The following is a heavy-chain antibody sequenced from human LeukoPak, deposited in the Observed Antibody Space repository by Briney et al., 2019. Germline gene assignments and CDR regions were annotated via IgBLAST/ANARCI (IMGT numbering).Heavy chain of an antibody. Sequence: PGGSLRLSCSASGFTFGDYAMSWVRQAPGKGLEWVGFIRSKAYGGTTEYAASVKGRFTISGDDSKSIAYLQMNSLETEDTAVYYCTRGGYYDSSGYPYFDYWGQGTLVTVSS. J-gene: IGHJ4*02. CDR1: GFTFGDYA. CDR3: TRGGYYDSSGYPYFDY. CDR2: IRSKAYGGTT. D-gene: IGHD3-22*01. V-gene: IGHV3-49*04.